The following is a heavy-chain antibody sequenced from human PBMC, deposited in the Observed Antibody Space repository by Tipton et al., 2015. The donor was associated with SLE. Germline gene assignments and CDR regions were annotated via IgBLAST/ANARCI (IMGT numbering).Heavy chain of an antibody. CDR2: IYYSGTT. J-gene: IGHJ4*02. CDR3: AGTPWLVRFEY. Sequence: TLSLTCTVSGGSISGTSHYWGWIRQSPGKGLEWLGSIYYSGTTYYNPSLKSRVTISVATSKNQISLKLRSVTATDTAVYYCAGTPWLVRFEYWGQGMLVTVSS. CDR1: GGSISGTSHY. D-gene: IGHD6-19*01. V-gene: IGHV4-39*01.